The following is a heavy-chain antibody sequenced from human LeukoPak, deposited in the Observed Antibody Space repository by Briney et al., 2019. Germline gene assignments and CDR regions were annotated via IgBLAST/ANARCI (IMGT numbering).Heavy chain of an antibody. V-gene: IGHV3-64*01. Sequence: GGSLRLSCAGSGFSFYDYSMHWVRQAPGKGLEYVSAISENGGTYYVNSVKGRFTISRDNPKNMLYLQMGSLRTEDMAVYYCARDGGGSPDSWGQGTLVTVSS. CDR1: GFSFYDYS. J-gene: IGHJ4*02. CDR3: ARDGGGSPDS. CDR2: ISENGGT. D-gene: IGHD1-26*01.